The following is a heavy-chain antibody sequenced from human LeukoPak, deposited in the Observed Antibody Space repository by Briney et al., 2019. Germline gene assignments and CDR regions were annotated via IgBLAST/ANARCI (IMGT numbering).Heavy chain of an antibody. Sequence: GGSLRLSCAASGFTFNNYAMSWVRQAPGKGLEWVSGISGSGGNTYYADSVKGRFIISRDNSKNMLYLQMNSLRAEDTAVYYCARVDDSSGYYKYWYFDLWGRGTLVTVSS. D-gene: IGHD3-22*01. J-gene: IGHJ2*01. V-gene: IGHV3-23*01. CDR3: ARVDDSSGYYKYWYFDL. CDR2: ISGSGGNT. CDR1: GFTFNNYA.